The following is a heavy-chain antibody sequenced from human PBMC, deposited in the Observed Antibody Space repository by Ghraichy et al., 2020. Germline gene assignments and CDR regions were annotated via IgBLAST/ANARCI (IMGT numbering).Heavy chain of an antibody. CDR2: ISGSGGST. CDR1: GFTFSSYA. V-gene: IGHV3-23*01. CDR3: AKGRGADAYYGMDV. D-gene: IGHD3-10*01. J-gene: IGHJ6*02. Sequence: LSLTCAASGFTFSSYAMSWVRQAPGKGLEWVSAISGSGGSTYYADSVKGRFTISRDNSKNTLYLQMNSLRAEDTAVYYCAKGRGADAYYGMDVWGQGTTVTVSS.